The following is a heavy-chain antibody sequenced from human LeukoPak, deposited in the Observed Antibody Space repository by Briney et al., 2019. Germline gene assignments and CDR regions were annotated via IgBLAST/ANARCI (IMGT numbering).Heavy chain of an antibody. V-gene: IGHV3-33*06. CDR2: IWYDGSNK. Sequence: PGRSLRLSCAPSGFTFSSYSMHWVRQAPGKGLEWVAVIWYDGSNKYYADSVKGRFTISRDNSKNTLYLQMNSLRAEDTAVYYCAKDRGSSGWYDYWGQGTLVTVSS. J-gene: IGHJ4*02. CDR3: AKDRGSSGWYDY. D-gene: IGHD6-19*01. CDR1: GFTFSSYS.